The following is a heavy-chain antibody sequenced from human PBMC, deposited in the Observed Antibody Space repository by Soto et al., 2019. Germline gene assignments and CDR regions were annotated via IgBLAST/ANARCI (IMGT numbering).Heavy chain of an antibody. CDR2: IYSGGTT. D-gene: IGHD5-12*01. Sequence: EVQLVESGGDLIQPGGSLRLSCAVSGFTIRANYMSWVRQAPGKGLEWVSVIYSGGTTYYADSVKGRFIISRDISKNTLYLQMNILRAEDTAVYYCHGYGYWGQGTLVTVSS. CDR1: GFTIRANY. V-gene: IGHV3-53*01. J-gene: IGHJ4*02. CDR3: HGYGY.